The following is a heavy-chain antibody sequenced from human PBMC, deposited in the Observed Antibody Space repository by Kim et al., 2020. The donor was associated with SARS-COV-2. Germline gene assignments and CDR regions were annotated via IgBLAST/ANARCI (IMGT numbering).Heavy chain of an antibody. V-gene: IGHV1-3*04. Sequence: ASVKVSCKASGYTFTSYALHWVRQAPGQRLEWMGWINTDNGNTKFSQKFQGRVTITTDTSASTAYMELSSLTSEDTAVYSCARLSSSWYPNLFDPLSQGT. D-gene: IGHD6-13*01. CDR2: INTDNGNT. J-gene: IGHJ5*02. CDR1: GYTFTSYA. CDR3: ARLSSSWYPNLFDP.